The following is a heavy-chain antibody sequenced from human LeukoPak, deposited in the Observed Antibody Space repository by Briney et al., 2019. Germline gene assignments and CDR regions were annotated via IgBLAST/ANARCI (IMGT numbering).Heavy chain of an antibody. J-gene: IGHJ3*02. CDR2: IHYSGST. D-gene: IGHD5-24*01. CDR1: GGSISSSSYY. Sequence: SETLSLTCTVSGGSISSSSYYWGWIRQPPGKGLEWIGSIHYSGSTYYNPSLKSRVTISGDTSKNQFSLKLSSVTAADTAVYYCASHMATISANAFDIWGQGTMVTVSS. CDR3: ASHMATISANAFDI. V-gene: IGHV4-39*07.